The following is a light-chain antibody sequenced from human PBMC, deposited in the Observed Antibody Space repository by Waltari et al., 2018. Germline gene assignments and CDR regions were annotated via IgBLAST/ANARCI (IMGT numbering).Light chain of an antibody. Sequence: DIQMTQSPSSLSTSVGDRVTITCQASPAISNYLRWNQQKPGKAPRLLIYDASNLETGVPSRFSGSGSGTDFTVTISSLQPENLATYSCQQFHNLVGGGTKVQI. V-gene: IGKV1-33*01. J-gene: IGKJ4*01. CDR3: QQFHNL. CDR1: PAISNY. CDR2: DAS.